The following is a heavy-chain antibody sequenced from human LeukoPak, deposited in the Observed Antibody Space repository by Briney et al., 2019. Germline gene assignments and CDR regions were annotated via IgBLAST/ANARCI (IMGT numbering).Heavy chain of an antibody. D-gene: IGHD6-19*01. J-gene: IGHJ1*01. CDR1: GLTFDTYA. Sequence: GGSLRLSCAASGLTFDTYAMHWVRQAPGKGLEWVAVISHDGRDKFYSDSVKGRFTVSRDNSKNTLYLQMNSLRPDDTALYYCTRCRYITGFDFQHWGQGTLVTVSS. CDR2: ISHDGRDK. V-gene: IGHV3-30*03. CDR3: TRCRYITGFDFQH.